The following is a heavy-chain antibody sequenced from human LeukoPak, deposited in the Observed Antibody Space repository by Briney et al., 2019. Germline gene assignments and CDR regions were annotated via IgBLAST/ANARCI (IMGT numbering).Heavy chain of an antibody. J-gene: IGHJ3*02. V-gene: IGHV3-9*01. Sequence: GRSLRLSCAASGFTFDDYAMHWVRQAPGKGLEWVSGISWNSGSIGYADSVKGRFTISRDNAKNSLYLQMNSLRAEDTTLYYCAKGAGFDIWGQGTMVTVSS. CDR1: GFTFDDYA. CDR2: ISWNSGSI. CDR3: AKGAGFDI.